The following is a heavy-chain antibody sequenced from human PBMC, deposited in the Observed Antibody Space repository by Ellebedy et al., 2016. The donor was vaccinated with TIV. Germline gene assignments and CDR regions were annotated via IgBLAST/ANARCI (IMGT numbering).Heavy chain of an antibody. D-gene: IGHD2/OR15-2a*01. CDR3: ARGVLSGY. CDR1: GFTVSNNY. J-gene: IGHJ4*02. Sequence: GESLKISCAASGFTVSNNYIRWVRQAPGKGLEWVSVIYSGGSTYYADSVKGRFTISRDNSKNTVYLQMNSLRAEDTAVYYFARGVLSGYWGQGTLVTVSS. CDR2: IYSGGST. V-gene: IGHV3-53*01.